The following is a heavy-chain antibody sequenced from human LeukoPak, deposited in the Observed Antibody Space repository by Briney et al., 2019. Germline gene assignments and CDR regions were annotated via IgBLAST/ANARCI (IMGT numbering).Heavy chain of an antibody. J-gene: IGHJ4*02. CDR3: ARVISPRGFAGPPGGLILGY. Sequence: ASVKVSCKASGYTFTGYYMHWVRQAPGQGLEWMGWLNPNSGGTNYAQKFQGWVTMTRDTSISTAYMELSRLRSDDTAVYYCARVISPRGFAGPPGGLILGYWGQGTLVTVSS. V-gene: IGHV1-2*04. CDR1: GYTFTGYY. CDR2: LNPNSGGT. D-gene: IGHD4-23*01.